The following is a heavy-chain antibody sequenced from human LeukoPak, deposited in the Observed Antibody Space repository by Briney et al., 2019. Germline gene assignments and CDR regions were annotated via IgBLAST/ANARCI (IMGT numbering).Heavy chain of an antibody. CDR1: GFTFGTYT. CDR3: ARDYSSSWYYFDY. CDR2: ISSSSSYI. J-gene: IGHJ4*02. D-gene: IGHD6-13*01. Sequence: GGSLRLSCTASGFTFGTYTINWVRQAPGKGLEWVSSISSSSSYIYYADSVKGRFTISRDNAKNSLYLQMNSLRAEDTAVYYCARDYSSSWYYFDYWGQGTLVTVSS. V-gene: IGHV3-21*01.